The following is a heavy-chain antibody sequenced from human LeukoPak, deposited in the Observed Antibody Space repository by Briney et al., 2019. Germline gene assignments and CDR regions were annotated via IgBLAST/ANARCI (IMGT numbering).Heavy chain of an antibody. V-gene: IGHV1-8*01. CDR1: GYTFTSYD. J-gene: IGHJ4*02. CDR2: MNPNSGNT. CDR3: AKDLPLLYYDSSGYYDY. Sequence: ASVKVSCKASGYTFTSYDINWVRQATGQGLEWMGWMNPNSGNTGYAQKLQGRVTMTRNTSISTAYMELSSLRSEDTAVYYCAKDLPLLYYDSSGYYDYWGQGTLVTVSS. D-gene: IGHD3-22*01.